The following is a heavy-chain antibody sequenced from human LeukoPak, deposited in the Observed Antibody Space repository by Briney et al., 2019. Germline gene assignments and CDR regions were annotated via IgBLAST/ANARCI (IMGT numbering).Heavy chain of an antibody. V-gene: IGHV3-74*01. CDR1: GFTFSSYW. Sequence: GGSLRLSCAASGFTFSSYWLHWVRQAPGKGLVWVSRINSDGSSTSYADSVKGRFTISRDNAKNTLYLQMNSLRAEDTAVYYCARDDAGYSYDPRGWFDPWGQGTLVTVSS. D-gene: IGHD5-18*01. CDR2: INSDGSST. J-gene: IGHJ5*02. CDR3: ARDDAGYSYDPRGWFDP.